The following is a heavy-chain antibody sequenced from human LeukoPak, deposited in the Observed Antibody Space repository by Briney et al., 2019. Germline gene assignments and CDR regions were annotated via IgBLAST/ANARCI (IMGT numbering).Heavy chain of an antibody. J-gene: IGHJ4*02. D-gene: IGHD1-26*01. CDR1: GFTFSSYG. CDR2: ISYDGSNK. V-gene: IGHV3-30*18. CDR3: AKDWLGSYDV. Sequence: GRSLRLSCAASGFTFSSYGMHWVRQALGKGLKWVAVISYDGSNKYYADSVKGRFTISRDNSKNTLYLQMNSLRAEDTAVYYCAKDWLGSYDVWGQGTLVTVSS.